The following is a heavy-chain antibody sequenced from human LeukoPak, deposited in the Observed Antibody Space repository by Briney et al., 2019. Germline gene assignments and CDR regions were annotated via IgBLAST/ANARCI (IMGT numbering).Heavy chain of an antibody. CDR2: IYYSGGT. Sequence: SSEILSLTCTVSGGSISSSHYYWGWIRQPPGKGLEWIGSIYYSGGTFYNPSLKSRVTISVDTSKNQFSLKLSSVTAADTAVYYCGRDSGSYGNDCWGQGTLVTVSS. CDR3: GRDSGSYGNDC. D-gene: IGHD1-26*01. V-gene: IGHV4-39*01. CDR1: GGSISSSHYY. J-gene: IGHJ4*02.